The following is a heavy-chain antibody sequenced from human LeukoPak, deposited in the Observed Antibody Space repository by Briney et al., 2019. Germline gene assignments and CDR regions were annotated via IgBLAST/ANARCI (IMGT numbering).Heavy chain of an antibody. CDR3: ARDHIVVVPARHAFDI. V-gene: IGHV4-31*11. CDR2: IYYSGST. J-gene: IGHJ3*02. Sequence: SETLSLTCAVYGGSFSGYYWSWIRQHPGKGLEWIGYIYYSGSTYYNPSLKSRVTISVDTSKNQFSLKLSSVTAADTAVYYCARDHIVVVPARHAFDIWGQGTMVTVSS. D-gene: IGHD2-2*01. CDR1: GGSFSGYY.